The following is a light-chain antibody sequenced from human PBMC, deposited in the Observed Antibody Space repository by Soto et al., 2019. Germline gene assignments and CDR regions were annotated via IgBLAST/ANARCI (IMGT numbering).Light chain of an antibody. J-gene: IGKJ1*01. V-gene: IGKV3-20*01. CDR1: QSVSSY. CDR3: QQYGSSLWT. Sequence: IVLTQSPATLSLSPCERANLSCGASQSVSSYLAWYQQKPGQAPRLLIYGASGRATGIPDRFSGSGSGTDFTLTISRLEPEDFAVYYCQQYGSSLWTFGQGTKVDIK. CDR2: GAS.